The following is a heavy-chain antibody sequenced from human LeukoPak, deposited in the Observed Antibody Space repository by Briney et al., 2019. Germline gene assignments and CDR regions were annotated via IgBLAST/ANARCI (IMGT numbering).Heavy chain of an antibody. V-gene: IGHV3-48*03. CDR1: GFIFSDHE. D-gene: IGHD3-10*01. CDR2: ISTNGDVQ. CDR3: ARDYYGDDL. J-gene: IGHJ5*02. Sequence: GGSLRLSCTASGFIFSDHEMTWVRQAPGKGLEWISYISTNGDVQLYSDSVKGRLTISRDDSENSLYLQMNSLRAEDTAVYFCARDYYGDDLWGQGTLVTVSS.